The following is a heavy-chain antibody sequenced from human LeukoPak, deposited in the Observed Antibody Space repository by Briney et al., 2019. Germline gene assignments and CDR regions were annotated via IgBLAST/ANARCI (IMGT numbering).Heavy chain of an antibody. J-gene: IGHJ3*02. CDR3: AKGRPYYYDSSGYPNAFDI. D-gene: IGHD3-22*01. V-gene: IGHV3-30*18. CDR1: GFTFSSYG. Sequence: GGSLRLSCAASGFTFSSYGMHWVRQAPGKGLEWVAVISYDGSNKYYADSVKGRFTISRDNSKNTLHLQMNSLRAEDTAVYYCAKGRPYYYDSSGYPNAFDIWGQGTMVTVSS. CDR2: ISYDGSNK.